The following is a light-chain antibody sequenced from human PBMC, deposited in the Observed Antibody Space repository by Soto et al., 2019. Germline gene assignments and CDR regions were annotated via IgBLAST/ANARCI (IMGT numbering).Light chain of an antibody. CDR3: MQGLRPMYT. CDR2: LGS. V-gene: IGKV2-28*01. J-gene: IGKJ2*01. CDR1: QTLLHSNGYTY. Sequence: EIAMTQSPLSLAVTPGEPASISCRSSQTLLHSNGYTYLDWYLQKPGQSPQLLIYLGSNRASGVPDMFSGSGSGTDFTLKISRVEAEDVGIFYCMQGLRPMYTFGQGTKLEIK.